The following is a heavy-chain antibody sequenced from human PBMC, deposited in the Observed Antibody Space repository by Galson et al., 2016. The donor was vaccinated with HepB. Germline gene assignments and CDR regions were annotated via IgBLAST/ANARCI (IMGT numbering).Heavy chain of an antibody. CDR1: GYSFTTYW. CDR3: ARKSYYYYGMDV. Sequence: QSGAEVKKPGESLRISCKGSGYSFTTYWISWVRQMPGKGLERMGRIDPSDSETNYSPSFQGHVTISADKSISTAYLQWSSLKASDTAMYYCARKSYYYYGMDVWGQGTTVTVSS. V-gene: IGHV5-10-1*01. CDR2: IDPSDSET. J-gene: IGHJ6*02.